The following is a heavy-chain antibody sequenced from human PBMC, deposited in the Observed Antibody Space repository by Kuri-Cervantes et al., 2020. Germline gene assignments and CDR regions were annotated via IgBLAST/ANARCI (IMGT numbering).Heavy chain of an antibody. D-gene: IGHD1-7*01. J-gene: IGHJ6*02. CDR1: GFTVSSNY. V-gene: IGHV3-53*01. Sequence: GESLKISCAASGFTVSSNYMSWVRKAPGKGLEWVSVIYSGGSTCYADSVKGRFTISRDNSKNTLYLQMNSLRAEDTAVYYCARDSITGTTLGYYGMDVWGQGTTVTVSS. CDR2: IYSGGST. CDR3: ARDSITGTTLGYYGMDV.